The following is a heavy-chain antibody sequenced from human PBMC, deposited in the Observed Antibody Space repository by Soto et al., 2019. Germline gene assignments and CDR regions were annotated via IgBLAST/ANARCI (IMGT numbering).Heavy chain of an antibody. J-gene: IGHJ5*02. Sequence: LRLSCAASGFTFSDYYMSWIRQAPGKGLEWVSYISSSSSYTNYADSVKGRFTISRDNAKNSLYLQMNSLRAEDTAVYYCARALGIAVAAGWFDPWGQGTLVTVSS. CDR2: ISSSSSYT. CDR1: GFTFSDYY. CDR3: ARALGIAVAAGWFDP. V-gene: IGHV3-11*06. D-gene: IGHD6-19*01.